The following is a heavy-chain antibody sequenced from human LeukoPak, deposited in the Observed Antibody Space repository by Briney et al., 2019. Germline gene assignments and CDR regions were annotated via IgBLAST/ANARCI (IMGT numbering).Heavy chain of an antibody. J-gene: IGHJ4*02. V-gene: IGHV1-8*01. CDR1: GYTFTSYD. CDR2: MNPNSGNT. CDR3: AGGRSPVTTSNHFDY. D-gene: IGHD4-17*01. Sequence: ASVKVSCKASGYTFTSYDIKWVRQATGQGLEWVGWMNPNSGNTGYAQKFQGRVTMTRNTSISTAHMELSSLRSEDTAVYYCAGGRSPVTTSNHFDYWGQGTLVTVSS.